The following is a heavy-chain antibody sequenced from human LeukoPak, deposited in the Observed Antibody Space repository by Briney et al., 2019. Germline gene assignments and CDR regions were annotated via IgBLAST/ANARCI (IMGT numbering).Heavy chain of an antibody. CDR1: GFTFSSYA. D-gene: IGHD4-17*01. Sequence: GGSLRLSCAASGFTFSSYAMSWVRQAPGKGLEWVSSITASGGGTYYADSVRGRFSVSRDNSKSTVFLQINGLGAEDTAVYYCAKDLRERDGDYLLFDYWGQGTLVTVSS. J-gene: IGHJ4*02. V-gene: IGHV3-23*01. CDR2: ITASGGGT. CDR3: AKDLRERDGDYLLFDY.